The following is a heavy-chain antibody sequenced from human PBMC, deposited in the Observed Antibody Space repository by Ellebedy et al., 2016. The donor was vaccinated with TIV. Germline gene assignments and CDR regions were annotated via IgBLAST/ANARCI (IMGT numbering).Heavy chain of an antibody. CDR2: IWYDGSYK. J-gene: IGHJ5*02. V-gene: IGHV3-33*01. D-gene: IGHD1-26*01. CDR3: ARGSQFRNWLDP. CDR1: GFTFSSYG. Sequence: GGSLRLXCAASGFTFSSYGMHWVRQAPGKGLEWVAVIWYDGSYKYYLDSVKGRFTISRDNSKNTLYLQMNSLRVEDTAVYYCARGSQFRNWLDPWGQGTLVTVSS.